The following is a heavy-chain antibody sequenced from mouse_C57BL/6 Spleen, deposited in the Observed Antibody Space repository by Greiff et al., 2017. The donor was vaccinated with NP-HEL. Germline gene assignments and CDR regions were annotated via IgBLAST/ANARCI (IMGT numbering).Heavy chain of an antibody. V-gene: IGHV5-6*01. D-gene: IGHD1-1*01. Sequence: EVQGVESGGDLVKPGGSLKLSCAASGFTFSSYGMSWVRQTPDKRLEWVATISSGGSYTYYPDSVKGRFTISRDNAKNTLYLQMSSLKSEDTAMYYCARQGYGSGPAWFADWGQGTLVTVSA. CDR2: ISSGGSYT. J-gene: IGHJ3*01. CDR3: ARQGYGSGPAWFAD. CDR1: GFTFSSYG.